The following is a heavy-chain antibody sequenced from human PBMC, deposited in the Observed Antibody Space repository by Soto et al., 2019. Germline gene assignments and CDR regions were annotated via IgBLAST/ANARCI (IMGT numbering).Heavy chain of an antibody. Sequence: ASVKVSCKASGYTFTSYYMHWVRQAPGQGLEWMGIINPSGGSTSYARKFQGRVTMTRDTSTSTVYMELSSLRSEDTAVYYCARDIGTIFGVVPGGWFDPWGQGTLVTVSS. V-gene: IGHV1-46*01. CDR3: ARDIGTIFGVVPGGWFDP. D-gene: IGHD3-3*01. CDR2: INPSGGST. J-gene: IGHJ5*02. CDR1: GYTFTSYY.